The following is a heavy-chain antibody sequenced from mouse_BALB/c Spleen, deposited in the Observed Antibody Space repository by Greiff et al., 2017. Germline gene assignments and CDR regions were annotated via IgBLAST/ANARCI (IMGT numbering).Heavy chain of an antibody. CDR3: ARSPDYDDAMDY. J-gene: IGHJ4*01. D-gene: IGHD2-4*01. CDR2: INSNGGST. CDR1: GFTFSSYY. Sequence: EVKLVESGGGLVKLGGSLKLSCAASGFTFSSYYMSWVRQTPEQRLELVAAINSNGGSTYYPDTVKGRFTISRDNAKNTLYLQMSSLKSEDTALYYCARSPDYDDAMDYWGQGTSVTVSS. V-gene: IGHV5-6-2*01.